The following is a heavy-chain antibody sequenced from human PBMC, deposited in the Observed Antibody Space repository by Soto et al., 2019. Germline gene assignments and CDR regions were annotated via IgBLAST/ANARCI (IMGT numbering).Heavy chain of an antibody. Sequence: EVQLLESGGGLVQPGRSLRLSCAASGFTFSNYAMSWVRQAPGQGLDWVSAISGRGGTTYYADSVKGRFTISRDNSKNTLFLQTNSMSAEDAAVYYCAKFFVETGSNSGWPWSFHYWGQGTLVTVSS. D-gene: IGHD6-25*01. CDR3: AKFFVETGSNSGWPWSFHY. CDR2: ISGRGGTT. CDR1: GFTFSNYA. J-gene: IGHJ4*02. V-gene: IGHV3-23*01.